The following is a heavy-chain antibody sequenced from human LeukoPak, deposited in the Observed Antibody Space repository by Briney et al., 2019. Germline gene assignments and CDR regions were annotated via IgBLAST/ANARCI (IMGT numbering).Heavy chain of an antibody. D-gene: IGHD4-23*01. CDR2: IYYSGST. Sequence: PSETLSLTCTVSGGSISSYYWSWLRQPPGKGLEGIGYIYYSGSTNYNPSLTSRVTISVDTSKNQFSLKLSSVTAADTAVYYCARGDYGGSDYWGQGTLVTVSS. CDR3: ARGDYGGSDY. J-gene: IGHJ4*02. CDR1: GGSISSYY. V-gene: IGHV4-59*01.